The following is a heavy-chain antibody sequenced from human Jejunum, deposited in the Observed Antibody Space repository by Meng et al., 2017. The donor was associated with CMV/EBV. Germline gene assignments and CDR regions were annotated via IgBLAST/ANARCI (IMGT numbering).Heavy chain of an antibody. J-gene: IGHJ4*02. D-gene: IGHD4-23*01. Sequence: SRYTFTTYYVHWVRQAPGQGLEWVEVIDPSGGLTDYTQKFQGRVTVTRDTSTSTVYMDLSSLRSEDTAVYYCARGQSTLWWYNIDYWGQGTLVTVSS. V-gene: IGHV1-46*01. CDR2: IDPSGGLT. CDR1: RYTFTTYY. CDR3: ARGQSTLWWYNIDY.